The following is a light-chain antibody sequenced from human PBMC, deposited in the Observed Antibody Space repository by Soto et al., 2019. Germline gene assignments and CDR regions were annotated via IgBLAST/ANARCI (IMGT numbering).Light chain of an antibody. CDR3: QHYNSYSEA. CDR2: KAS. V-gene: IGKV1-5*03. J-gene: IGKJ1*01. Sequence: DIQMTQSPSTLSGSAGDRVTMXXRASXTISILLAWYQQKPGKAPKLLIYKASTXXSGVPSRFSGSGSGTEFTLTISSLQPDDFATYYCQHYNSYSEAFGQGTKVDIK. CDR1: XTISIL.